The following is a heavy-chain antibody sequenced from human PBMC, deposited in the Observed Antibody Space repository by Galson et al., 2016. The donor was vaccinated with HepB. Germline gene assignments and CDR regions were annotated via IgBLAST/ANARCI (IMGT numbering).Heavy chain of an antibody. CDR3: VQGSTAPAV. CDR2: ISRGGDSR. V-gene: IGHV3-23*01. D-gene: IGHD1-26*01. J-gene: IGHJ6*02. CDR1: GFTFYNYG. Sequence: SLRLSCAAPGFTFYNYGMTWVRQAPGKGLEVVASISRGGDSRDYADSVKGRFTISRDNSMNTLSLQMNSLRAEDTAVYYCVQGSTAPAVWGQGTTVTVSS.